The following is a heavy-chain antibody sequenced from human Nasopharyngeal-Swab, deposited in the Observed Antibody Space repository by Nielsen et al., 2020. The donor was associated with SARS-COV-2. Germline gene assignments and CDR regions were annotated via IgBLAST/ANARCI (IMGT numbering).Heavy chain of an antibody. CDR2: IYTSGDT. V-gene: IGHV4-61*09. D-gene: IGHD4/OR15-4a*01. Sequence: SETLSLTCTVSGGSITNGNYQWSWIRQPAGKGLEWLGHIYTSGDTKYNASLESRVTISVDTSKNQFSLKLTSVTAADTAVFYCARDRWGMLPTHWGQGILVTVYS. CDR3: ARDRWGMLPTH. J-gene: IGHJ4*02. CDR1: GGSITNGNYQ.